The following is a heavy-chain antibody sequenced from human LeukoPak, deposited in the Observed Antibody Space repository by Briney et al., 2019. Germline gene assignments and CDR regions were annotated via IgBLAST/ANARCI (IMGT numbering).Heavy chain of an antibody. V-gene: IGHV4-39*01. CDR1: GGSISSSSYY. CDR3: ARLSGTAIDY. J-gene: IGHJ4*02. D-gene: IGHD5-18*01. CDR2: IYYSGST. Sequence: SETLSLTCSVSGGSISSSSYYWGWIRQPPGKGLEWIGSIYYSGSTYYNPSLKSRVTISVDTSKNQFSLKLSSVTAADTAVYYCARLSGTAIDYWGQGTLVTVSS.